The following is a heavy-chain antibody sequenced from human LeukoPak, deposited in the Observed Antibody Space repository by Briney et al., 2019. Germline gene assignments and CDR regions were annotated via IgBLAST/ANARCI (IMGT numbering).Heavy chain of an antibody. CDR2: INPNSGGT. CDR3: AREYCSSTSCPPDP. V-gene: IGHV1-2*02. Sequence: GASVKVSCKASGYTFTGYYMHWVRQAPGQGLERMGWINPNSGGTNYAQMFQGRVTMTRDTSISTAYMELSRLRSDDTAVYYCAREYCSSTSCPPDPWGQGTLVTVSS. J-gene: IGHJ5*02. D-gene: IGHD2-2*01. CDR1: GYTFTGYY.